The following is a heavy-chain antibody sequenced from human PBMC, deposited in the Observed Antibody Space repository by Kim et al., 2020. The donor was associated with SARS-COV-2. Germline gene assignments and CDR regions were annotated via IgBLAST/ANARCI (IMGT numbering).Heavy chain of an antibody. J-gene: IGHJ6*02. CDR2: IKSKTDGGTT. CDR3: TTEYCGGDCYSGRNYYYGMDV. Sequence: GGSLGLSCAASGFTFSNAWMSWVRQAPGKGLEWVGRIKSKTDGGTTDYAAPVKGRFTISRDDSKNTLYLQMNSLKTEDTAVYYCTTEYCGGDCYSGRNYYYGMDVWGQGTTVTVSS. D-gene: IGHD2-21*02. CDR1: GFTFSNAW. V-gene: IGHV3-15*01.